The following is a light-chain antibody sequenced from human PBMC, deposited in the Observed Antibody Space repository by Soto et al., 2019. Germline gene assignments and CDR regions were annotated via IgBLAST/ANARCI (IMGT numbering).Light chain of an antibody. CDR2: DAA. V-gene: IGKV1-33*01. J-gene: IGKJ4*01. Sequence: EIQMTKSPSSLSASVAGRVSITCQASQDIRNYLNWYQQKPGKAPKLLIYDAADLETGVPSRFSGSGSGTDFTFTISSLQPEDVATYYCQQYDNLFTFGGGTTVDIK. CDR1: QDIRNY. CDR3: QQYDNLFT.